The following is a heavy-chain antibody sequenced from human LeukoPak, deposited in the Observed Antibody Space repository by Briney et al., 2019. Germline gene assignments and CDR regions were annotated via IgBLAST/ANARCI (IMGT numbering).Heavy chain of an antibody. CDR3: ARDGQANKWIRYPNWFDP. J-gene: IGHJ5*02. D-gene: IGHD5-12*01. V-gene: IGHV1-18*01. Sequence: ASVKVSCKASGYTFTSYCISWVLQAPGQGLEWMGWISAYNGNTNYAQKLQGRVTMTTDTSTSTAYMELRSLRSDDTAVYYCARDGQANKWIRYPNWFDPWGQGTLVTVSS. CDR1: GYTFTSYC. CDR2: ISAYNGNT.